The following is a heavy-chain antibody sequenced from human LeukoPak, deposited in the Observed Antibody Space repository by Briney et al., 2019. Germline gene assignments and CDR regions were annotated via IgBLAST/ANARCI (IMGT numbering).Heavy chain of an antibody. CDR1: GGSISSYY. J-gene: IGHJ4*02. V-gene: IGHV4-59*01. CDR2: IYYSGSP. Sequence: PSETLSLTYTVSGGSISSYYWSWIRQPPGKGLEWIGYIYYSGSPNYNPSLKSRVTISVDTSKNQFSLKLNSVTAADTAVYYCASGNYYNSGRLDYWGQGTLVTVSS. CDR3: ASGNYYNSGRLDY. D-gene: IGHD3-10*01.